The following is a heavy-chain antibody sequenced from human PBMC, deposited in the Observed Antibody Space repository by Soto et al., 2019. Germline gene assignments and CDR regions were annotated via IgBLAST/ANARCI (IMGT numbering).Heavy chain of an antibody. CDR3: AREFEGGNSPVNLYYYYYGMDV. Sequence: ASVKVSCKASGYTFTSYGISWVRQAPGQGLEWMGWISAYNGNTNYAQKLQGRVTMTTDTSTSTAYMELRSLRSDDTAVYYCAREFEGGNSPVNLYYYYYGMDVWGQGTTVTVSS. D-gene: IGHD2-21*02. V-gene: IGHV1-18*01. CDR1: GYTFTSYG. CDR2: ISAYNGNT. J-gene: IGHJ6*02.